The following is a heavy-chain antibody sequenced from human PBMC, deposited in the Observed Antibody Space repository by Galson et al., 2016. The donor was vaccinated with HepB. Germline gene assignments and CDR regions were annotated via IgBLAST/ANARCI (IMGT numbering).Heavy chain of an antibody. J-gene: IGHJ1*01. V-gene: IGHV3-23*01. D-gene: IGHD6-19*01. CDR3: AKASRAVAGRDFQH. CDR2: ISGSGDNT. Sequence: SLRLSCAASGFTFKNYAMTWVRQAPGKGLEWVSTISGSGDNTFYADSVKGRFTISRDNSKNTLSLQMNSLRADDTAVYYCAKASRAVAGRDFQHWGQGTLVTVSS. CDR1: GFTFKNYA.